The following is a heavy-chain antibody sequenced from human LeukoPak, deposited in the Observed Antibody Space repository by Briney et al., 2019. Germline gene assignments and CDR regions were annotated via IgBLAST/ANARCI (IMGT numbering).Heavy chain of an antibody. CDR2: IYYSGST. V-gene: IGHV4-30-4*01. J-gene: IGHJ6*02. D-gene: IGHD3-10*01. CDR3: ARGKRSGSLDYYYGMDV. CDR1: AGSISSGDYY. Sequence: SETLSLTCTVSAGSISSGDYYWSWIRQPPGKGLEWIGYIYYSGSTYYNPSLKSRVTISVDTSKNQFSLKLSSVTAADTAVYYCARGKRSGSLDYYYGMDVWGQGTTVTVSS.